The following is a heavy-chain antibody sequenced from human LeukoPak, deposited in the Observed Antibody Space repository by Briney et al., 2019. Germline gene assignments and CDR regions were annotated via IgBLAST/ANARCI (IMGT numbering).Heavy chain of an antibody. CDR2: INHSGST. J-gene: IGHJ4*02. V-gene: IGHV4-34*01. CDR3: ARVSRIFGVVNY. D-gene: IGHD3-3*02. CDR1: GGSFSGYY. Sequence: SETLSLTCAVYGGSFSGYYWSWIRQPPGKGLEWIGEINHSGSTNYNPSLKSRVTISVDTSKNQFSLKLSSVTAADTAVYYCARVSRIFGVVNYWGQGTLVTVSS.